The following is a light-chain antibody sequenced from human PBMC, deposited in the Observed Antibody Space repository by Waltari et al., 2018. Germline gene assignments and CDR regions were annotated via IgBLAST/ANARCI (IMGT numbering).Light chain of an antibody. J-gene: IGLJ2*01. Sequence: QSALTQPPSASGSAGQSVTISCTGTSSDVGGYNYVSWYQHHPGKAPKLIIYGVTKRPSGVPDRFSGSKSGNTASLTVSGLQADDEADYFCASYAAGNNVIFGGGTKLTVL. CDR1: SSDVGGYNY. CDR2: GVT. V-gene: IGLV2-8*01. CDR3: ASYAAGNNVI.